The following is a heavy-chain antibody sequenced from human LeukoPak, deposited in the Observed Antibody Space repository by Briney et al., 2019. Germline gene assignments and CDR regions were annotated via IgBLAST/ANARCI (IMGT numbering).Heavy chain of an antibody. CDR2: SYYSGGT. V-gene: IGHV4-59*01. CDR1: GGSISSYY. Sequence: SETLSLTCTVSGGSISSYYWSWIRQPPGKGLEWIGYSYYSGGTNYNPSLKSRVTISVDTSKNQFSLKLSSVTAEDTAVYYCAGLQLTYYDSSGYEKYFDYWGQGTLVTVSS. J-gene: IGHJ4*02. D-gene: IGHD3-22*01. CDR3: AGLQLTYYDSSGYEKYFDY.